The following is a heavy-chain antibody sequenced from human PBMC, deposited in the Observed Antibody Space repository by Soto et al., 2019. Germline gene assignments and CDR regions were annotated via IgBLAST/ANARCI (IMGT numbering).Heavy chain of an antibody. Sequence: GGSLRLSCAASGFTFDDYAMHWVRQAPGKGLEWVSLISGDGGSTYYADSVKGRFTISRDNSKNSLYLQMNSLRTEDNALYYCAKDMGSGSYDAFDIWGQGTMVTVSS. CDR1: GFTFDDYA. CDR3: AKDMGSGSYDAFDI. D-gene: IGHD1-26*01. J-gene: IGHJ3*02. CDR2: ISGDGGST. V-gene: IGHV3-43*02.